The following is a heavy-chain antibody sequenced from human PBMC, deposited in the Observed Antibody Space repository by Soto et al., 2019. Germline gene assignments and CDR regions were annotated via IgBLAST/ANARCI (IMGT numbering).Heavy chain of an antibody. J-gene: IGHJ3*02. Sequence: SETLSLTCTVSGASISSYYWSWIRQPPGKGLEWIGYIYYSGSTNYNPSLKSRVTISVDTSKNQFSLKLTSVTAADTAVYYCARKIVTTWAFDSWGQETRVTV. CDR3: ARKIVTTWAFDS. V-gene: IGHV4-59*01. CDR1: GASISSYY. D-gene: IGHD4-17*01. CDR2: IYYSGST.